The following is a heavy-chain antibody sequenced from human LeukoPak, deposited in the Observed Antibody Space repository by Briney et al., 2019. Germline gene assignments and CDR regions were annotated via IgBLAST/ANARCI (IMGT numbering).Heavy chain of an antibody. CDR1: GGSISSSSYY. V-gene: IGHV4-39*07. D-gene: IGHD1-7*01. Sequence: SETLSLTCTVSGGSISSSSYYWGWIRQPPGKGLEWIGSIYYSGSAYYNPSLKSRVTISVDTSKNQFSLKLSSVTAADTAVYYCARVSSRYNWNYDYWGQGTLVTVSS. CDR2: IYYSGSA. CDR3: ARVSSRYNWNYDY. J-gene: IGHJ4*02.